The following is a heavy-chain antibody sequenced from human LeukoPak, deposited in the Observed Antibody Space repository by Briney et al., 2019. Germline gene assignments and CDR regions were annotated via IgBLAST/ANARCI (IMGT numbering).Heavy chain of an antibody. Sequence: GVSLTLFCAVSIFTFSGYPVIWVRGAPRKPLECVSAVSGSGSTTYYADSVKGRFTISRDNSKNTLYLQMNSLRAEDTAVYYCAKDRRSAEPALSYFDYWGQGTLVTVSS. D-gene: IGHD6-13*01. CDR1: IFTFSGYP. CDR3: AKDRRSAEPALSYFDY. CDR2: VSGSGSTT. J-gene: IGHJ4*02. V-gene: IGHV3-23*01.